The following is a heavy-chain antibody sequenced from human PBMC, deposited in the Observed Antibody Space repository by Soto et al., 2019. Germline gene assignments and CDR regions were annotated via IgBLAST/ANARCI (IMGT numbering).Heavy chain of an antibody. J-gene: IGHJ6*03. V-gene: IGHV4-59*01. D-gene: IGHD3-10*01. CDR3: ARVITMVRGRGFAYYYMDV. Sequence: QVQLQESGPGLVKPSETLSLTCTVSGGSISSYYWSWIRQPPGKGLEWIGYIYYSGSTNYNPSLKSRVNRSVDTSKNQFSLKLSSVTAADTAVYYCARVITMVRGRGFAYYYMDVWGKGTTVTVSS. CDR1: GGSISSYY. CDR2: IYYSGST.